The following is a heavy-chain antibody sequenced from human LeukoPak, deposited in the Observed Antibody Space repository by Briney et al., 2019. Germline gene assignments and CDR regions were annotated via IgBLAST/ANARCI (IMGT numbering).Heavy chain of an antibody. CDR2: INQDGTEK. CDR3: AKLAKYFYGSETFYFFEH. CDR1: GFSFTTYW. D-gene: IGHD3-10*01. J-gene: IGHJ4*02. V-gene: IGHV3-7*01. Sequence: GESLRLSCAASGFSFTTYWMSWVRQAPGKGLEWVANINQDGTEKYYVDSVKGRFTISRDNGKNSLYLQMNSLRVKETAVYYCAKLAKYFYGSETFYFFEHWGQGTPVTASS.